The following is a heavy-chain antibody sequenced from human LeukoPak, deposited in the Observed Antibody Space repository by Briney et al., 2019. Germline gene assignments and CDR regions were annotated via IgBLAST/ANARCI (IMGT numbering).Heavy chain of an antibody. D-gene: IGHD3-10*01. Sequence: GGSLRLSCAASGFTFSSYGMHWVRQAPGKGLEWVAVISYDGSNKYYADSVKGRFTISRDNSKDTLYLQMNSLRAEDTAVYYCAKDRGYHYASGSSYFDYWGQGTLVTVSS. CDR1: GFTFSSYG. CDR2: ISYDGSNK. J-gene: IGHJ4*02. CDR3: AKDRGYHYASGSSYFDY. V-gene: IGHV3-30*18.